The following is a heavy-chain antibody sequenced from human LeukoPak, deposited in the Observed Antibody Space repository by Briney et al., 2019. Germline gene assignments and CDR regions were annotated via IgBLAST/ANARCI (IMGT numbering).Heavy chain of an antibody. Sequence: SETLSLTCTVSGGSISSSSYYWGWIRQPPGKGLEWIGSIYYSGSTYYNPSLKSRVTISVDTSKNQFSLKLSSVTAADTAVYYCARVPGVVHNNNAFDIWGQGTMVTVSS. V-gene: IGHV4-39*01. CDR3: ARVPGVVHNNNAFDI. J-gene: IGHJ3*02. CDR1: GGSISSSSYY. D-gene: IGHD3-3*01. CDR2: IYYSGST.